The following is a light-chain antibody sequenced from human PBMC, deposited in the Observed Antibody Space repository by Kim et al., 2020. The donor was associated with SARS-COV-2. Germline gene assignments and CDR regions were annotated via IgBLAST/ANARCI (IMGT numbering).Light chain of an antibody. CDR1: SKHSTYA. CDR3: QTWATGIQV. V-gene: IGLV4-69*01. Sequence: ASVRLTCILSSKHSTYAIAWHQQQPGKGPRFLLKNNSDGTHTKGDGVPDRFSGFNSGAERYLSISSLHSEDEADYYCQTWATGIQVFGGGTQLTVL. CDR2: NNSDGTH. J-gene: IGLJ3*02.